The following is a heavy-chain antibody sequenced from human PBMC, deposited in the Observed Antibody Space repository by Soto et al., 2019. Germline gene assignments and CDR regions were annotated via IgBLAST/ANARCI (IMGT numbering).Heavy chain of an antibody. J-gene: IGHJ6*03. V-gene: IGHV3-7*01. CDR3: ARDAMTTVTTFYYYYYMDV. CDR2: IKQDGSEK. D-gene: IGHD4-17*01. Sequence: PGGSLRLSCAASGFTFSSYWMSWVRQAPGKGLEWVANIKQDGSEKYYVVSVKGRFTISRDNAKNSLYLQMNSLRAEDTAVYYCARDAMTTVTTFYYYYYMDVWGKGTTVTVSS. CDR1: GFTFSSYW.